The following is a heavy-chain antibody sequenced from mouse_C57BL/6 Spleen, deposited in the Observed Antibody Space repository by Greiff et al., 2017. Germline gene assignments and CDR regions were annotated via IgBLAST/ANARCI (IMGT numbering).Heavy chain of an antibody. V-gene: IGHV1-18*01. CDR2: INPNNGGT. J-gene: IGHJ4*01. CDR3: ARIIYYGNYRYAMDY. CDR1: GYTFTDYN. Sequence: SGPELVKPGASVKIPCKASGYTFTDYNMDWVKQSHGKSLEWIGDINPNNGGTIYNQKFKGKATLTVDKSSSTAYMELRSLTSEDTAVYYCARIIYYGNYRYAMDYWGQGTSVTVSS. D-gene: IGHD2-1*01.